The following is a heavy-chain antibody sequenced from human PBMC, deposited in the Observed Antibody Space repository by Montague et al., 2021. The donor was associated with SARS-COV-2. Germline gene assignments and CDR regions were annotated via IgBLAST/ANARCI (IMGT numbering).Heavy chain of an antibody. CDR3: ARVPLVGPTAGAFDY. CDR1: GDSIGTTDC. J-gene: IGHJ4*02. V-gene: IGHV4-4*02. D-gene: IGHD6-13*01. Sequence: SETLSLTCTVSGDSIGTTDCCSWVLQAPAGNLQFIVAIHHSGGTTYNPSLSSRVTMSVDKSKNQLSLSLSSVTAADTAVYYCARVPLVGPTAGAFDYWGLGTLVAVSS. CDR2: IHHSGGT.